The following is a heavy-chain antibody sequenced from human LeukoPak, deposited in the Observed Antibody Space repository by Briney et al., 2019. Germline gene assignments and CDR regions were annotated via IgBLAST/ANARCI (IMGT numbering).Heavy chain of an antibody. J-gene: IGHJ6*03. V-gene: IGHV3-21*01. CDR2: ITTSSTYT. CDR3: ARDPYSGAYGNTYYYYMDA. D-gene: IGHD1-26*01. CDR1: GFSFSSYN. Sequence: GGSLRLSCEASGFSFSSYNMDWVRQTPGKGLEWISSITTSSTYTFYADSVKGRFTISRDNARNSLYLQMNSLTAEDTAVYYCARDPYSGAYGNTYYYYMDAWGKGTTVTISS.